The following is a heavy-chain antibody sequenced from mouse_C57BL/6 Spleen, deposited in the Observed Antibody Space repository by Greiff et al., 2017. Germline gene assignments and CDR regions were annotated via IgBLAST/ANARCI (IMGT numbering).Heavy chain of an antibody. D-gene: IGHD2-1*01. V-gene: IGHV1-42*01. CDR2: INPSTGGT. CDR3: ARSPGNYHYAMDY. J-gene: IGHJ4*01. CDR1: GYSFTGYY. Sequence: EVQLQQSGPELVKPGASVKISCKASGYSFTGYYMNWVKQSPEKSLEWIGEINPSTGGTTYNQKFKAKDTLTVDKSSSTAYMQLKSLTSEDSAVYYCARSPGNYHYAMDYWGQGTSVTVSS.